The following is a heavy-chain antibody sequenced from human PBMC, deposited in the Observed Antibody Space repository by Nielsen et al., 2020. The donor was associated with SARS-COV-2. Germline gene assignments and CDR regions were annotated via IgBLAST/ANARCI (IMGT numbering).Heavy chain of an antibody. J-gene: IGHJ4*02. Sequence: GESLKISCAASGFTFDDYGMSWVRQAPGKGLEWVSGINWNGGSTGYADSVKGRFTISRDNAKNSLYLQMNSLRAEDTALYHCARDPRGSYFGFDYWGQGTPVTVSS. D-gene: IGHD1-26*01. CDR2: INWNGGST. V-gene: IGHV3-20*01. CDR3: ARDPRGSYFGFDY. CDR1: GFTFDDYG.